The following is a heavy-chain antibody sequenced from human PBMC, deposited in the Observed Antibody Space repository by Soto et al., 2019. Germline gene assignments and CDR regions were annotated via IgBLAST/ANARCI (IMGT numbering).Heavy chain of an antibody. CDR1: GGSISGSY. CDR2: IHYSGST. Sequence: PSETLSLTCTVSGGSISGSYWSWIRQTPGKVLEWVGYIHYSGSTNYNPSLKSRVTMSVDSAKNQFSLQLSSVTAADTAVYFCTKYSSTHADGYPFDYWGQGDLVTVSS. CDR3: TKYSSTHADGYPFDY. J-gene: IGHJ4*02. V-gene: IGHV4-59*01. D-gene: IGHD4-4*01.